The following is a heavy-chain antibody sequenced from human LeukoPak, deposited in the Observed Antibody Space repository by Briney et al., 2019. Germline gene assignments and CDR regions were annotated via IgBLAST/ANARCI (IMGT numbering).Heavy chain of an antibody. CDR3: TTVYDSSGYRFDP. J-gene: IGHJ5*02. V-gene: IGHV3-15*01. CDR1: GFTFSNAW. CDR2: IKSETDGGTT. D-gene: IGHD3-22*01. Sequence: GGSLGLSCAASGFTFSNAWMSWVRQAPGKGLNWVARIKSETDGGTTDYAAPVKGRFTISRDDSKNTLYLQMNSLKTEDTAVYFCTTVYDSSGYRFDPWGQGTLVTVSS.